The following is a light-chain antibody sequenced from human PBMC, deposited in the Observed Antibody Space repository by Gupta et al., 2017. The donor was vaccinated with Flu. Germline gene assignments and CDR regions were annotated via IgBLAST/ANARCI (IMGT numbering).Light chain of an antibody. J-gene: IGLJ1*01. CDR2: DDG. CDR1: DIRSKT. V-gene: IGLV3-21*02. CDR3: QVWDPSSDHYV. Sequence: SHVLTTAPPVSAAPGQTASITCGGNDIRSKTVHWYQQKPGQAPILVVYDDGDRPSGIPERFSGSNSGNTATLTISRVEAGDEADYYCQVWDPSSDHYVFGTGTKVTVL.